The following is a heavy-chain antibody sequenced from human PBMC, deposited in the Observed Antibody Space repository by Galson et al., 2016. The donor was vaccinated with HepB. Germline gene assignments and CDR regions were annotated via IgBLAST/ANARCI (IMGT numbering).Heavy chain of an antibody. D-gene: IGHD1-1*01. CDR2: TYYRSKWYN. Sequence: CAISGDSVSSNSAAWNCIRQSPSRGLEWLGRTYYRSKWYNDYAVSVKSRITINPDTSKNQFSLQLNSVTPEDTAVYYCARGTTAYFDYWGQGTLVTVSS. V-gene: IGHV6-1*01. CDR3: ARGTTAYFDY. CDR1: GDSVSSNSAA. J-gene: IGHJ4*02.